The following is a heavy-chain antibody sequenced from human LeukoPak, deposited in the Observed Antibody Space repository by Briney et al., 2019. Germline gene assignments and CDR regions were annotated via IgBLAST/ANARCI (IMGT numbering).Heavy chain of an antibody. D-gene: IGHD3-10*01. J-gene: IGHJ4*02. CDR1: VGSISSDY. Sequence: SETLSLTSTVSVGSISSDYWSWIRPPARKGLEWIWRIYMSVGANYNPSLKSRVNMSVDPYKNQFSLKLSSVTAAATAVYYCAGLYYYGSGSSFDHWGQGTLVTVSS. V-gene: IGHV4-4*07. CDR3: AGLYYYGSGSSFDH. CDR2: IYMSVGA.